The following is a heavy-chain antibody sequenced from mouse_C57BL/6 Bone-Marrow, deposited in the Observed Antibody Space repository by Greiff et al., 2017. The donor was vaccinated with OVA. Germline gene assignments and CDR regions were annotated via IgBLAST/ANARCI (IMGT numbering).Heavy chain of an antibody. Sequence: EVQLVESGGGLVKPGGSLKLSCAASGFTFSSYTISWVRQTPEKRLEWVATISGGVNTYYPDSVKGRFTISRDNAKNTLYLQMSSLRSEDTALYYCASPFYDGYYEAWFAYWGQGTLVTVSA. CDR3: ASPFYDGYYEAWFAY. CDR1: GFTFSSYT. J-gene: IGHJ3*01. D-gene: IGHD2-3*01. V-gene: IGHV5-9*01. CDR2: ISGGVNT.